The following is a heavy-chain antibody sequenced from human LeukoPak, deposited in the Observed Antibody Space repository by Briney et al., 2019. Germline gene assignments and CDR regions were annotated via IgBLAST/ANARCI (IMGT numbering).Heavy chain of an antibody. CDR1: GFTFSSYA. CDR3: ARSIYSPSYYFDN. CDR2: ISTSGNTK. J-gene: IGHJ4*02. D-gene: IGHD5-18*01. V-gene: IGHV3-48*03. Sequence: EGSLRLSCAASGFTFSSYAMSWVRQAPGKGLEWVSYISTSGNTKFYADSVKGRFTISRDNAKNSLYLQMNSLRAEDTAVYYCARSIYSPSYYFDNWGQGTLVTVSS.